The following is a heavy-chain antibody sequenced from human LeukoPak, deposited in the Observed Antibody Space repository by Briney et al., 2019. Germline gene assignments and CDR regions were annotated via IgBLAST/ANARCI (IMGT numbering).Heavy chain of an antibody. CDR2: ISAYNGNT. J-gene: IGHJ4*02. Sequence: ASVKVSCKASGYTFTSYGISWVRQAPGQGLEWMGWISAYNGNTNYAQKLQGRVTMTADTSTSTAYMELRSLRSDDTAVYYCARARRYSSSWLGDYWGQGTLVTVSS. V-gene: IGHV1-18*04. CDR1: GYTFTSYG. D-gene: IGHD6-13*01. CDR3: ARARRYSSSWLGDY.